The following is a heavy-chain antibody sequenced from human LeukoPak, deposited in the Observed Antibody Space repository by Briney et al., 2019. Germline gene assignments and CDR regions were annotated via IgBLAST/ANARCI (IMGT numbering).Heavy chain of an antibody. D-gene: IGHD1-26*01. CDR1: GFTFSSYG. V-gene: IGHV3-30*18. Sequence: GGSLRLPCAASGFTFSSYGMHWVRQAPGKGLEWVAVISYDGSNKYYADSVKGRFTISRDNSKNTLYLQMNSLRAEDTAVYYCAKDGAINFDYWGQGTLVTVSS. CDR3: AKDGAINFDY. CDR2: ISYDGSNK. J-gene: IGHJ4*02.